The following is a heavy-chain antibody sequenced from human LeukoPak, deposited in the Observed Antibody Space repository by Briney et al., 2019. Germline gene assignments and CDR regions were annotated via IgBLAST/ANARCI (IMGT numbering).Heavy chain of an antibody. J-gene: IGHJ4*02. Sequence: GASVKVSFKASGYTFTDYYIHWVRQAPGQGLEWMAFVNPDSGDSYSAPKFQGRVTMTRDTSITTASMELKWLTSDDTAVYYGATEVATGLTYWGKGTLRTV. CDR2: VNPDSGDS. CDR1: GYTFTDYY. V-gene: IGHV1-2*02. D-gene: IGHD5-24*01. CDR3: ATEVATGLTY.